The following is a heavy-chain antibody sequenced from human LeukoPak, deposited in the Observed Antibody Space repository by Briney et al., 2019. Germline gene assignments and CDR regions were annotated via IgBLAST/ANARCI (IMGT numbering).Heavy chain of an antibody. CDR3: AKHRTASCYSGEDY. V-gene: IGHV3-23*01. D-gene: IGHD2-2*01. CDR2: ISDSGDTT. J-gene: IGHJ4*02. CDR1: GFTFSTYA. Sequence: GGSLRLSCVASGFTFSTYAMTWVRQAPGEGLEWVSAISDSGDTTYYADSVKGRFTISRDNSKNTLYLQMNSLRAEDTAIFYCAKHRTASCYSGEDYWGQGTLVTVSS.